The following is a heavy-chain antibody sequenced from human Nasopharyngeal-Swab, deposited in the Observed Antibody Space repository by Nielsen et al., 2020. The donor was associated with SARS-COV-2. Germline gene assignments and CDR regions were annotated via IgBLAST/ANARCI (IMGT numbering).Heavy chain of an antibody. CDR2: ISSSSTI. Sequence: GVLKISCAASGFTFSSYSMNWVRQAPGKGLEWVSYISSSSTIYYADSVKGRFTISRDNAKNSLYLQMNSLRDEDTAVYYCARGPHSSSWSDYYYYGMDVWGQGTTVTVSS. J-gene: IGHJ6*02. V-gene: IGHV3-48*02. CDR3: ARGPHSSSWSDYYYYGMDV. D-gene: IGHD6-13*01. CDR1: GFTFSSYS.